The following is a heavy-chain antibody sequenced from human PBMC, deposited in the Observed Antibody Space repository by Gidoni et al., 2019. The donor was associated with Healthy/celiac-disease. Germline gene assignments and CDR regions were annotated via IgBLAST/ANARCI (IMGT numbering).Heavy chain of an antibody. D-gene: IGHD3-3*01. CDR1: GRPISRGSYY. V-gene: IGHV4-61*02. J-gene: IGHJ4*02. CDR2: IYTSGST. CDR3: ARTYDFWSGGPPLRSEVDY. Sequence: QVQLQESGPGLVKPSQNLSLPCPVPGRPISRGSYYWSWIQQPDGKRLEWIGRIYTSGSTNYNPSLKSRGTISVDTSKNQFSLKLSSVTAADTAVDYCARTYDFWSGGPPLRSEVDYWGQVTLVTVSS.